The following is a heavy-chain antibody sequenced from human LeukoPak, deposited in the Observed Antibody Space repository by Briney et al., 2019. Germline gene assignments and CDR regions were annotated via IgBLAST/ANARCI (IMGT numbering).Heavy chain of an antibody. Sequence: ASVKVSFKASGYTFTGTYMHWVRKAPGQGLEWMGWINPNSGDTNYAEKFQGRVTMTRDTSISTAYMDLRRLRSDDTAVYYCARDYSSSSGYFDYWGQGTLVTVSS. CDR2: INPNSGDT. D-gene: IGHD6-6*01. J-gene: IGHJ4*02. CDR3: ARDYSSSSGYFDY. V-gene: IGHV1-2*02. CDR1: GYTFTGTY.